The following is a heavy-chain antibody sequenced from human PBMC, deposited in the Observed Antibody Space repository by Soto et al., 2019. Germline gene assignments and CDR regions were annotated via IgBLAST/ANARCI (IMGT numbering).Heavy chain of an antibody. Sequence: GGSLRLSCAASGFSFSSSWMHWVRQAPGKGLVWVSRMNSDGSDTTYADSVKGRFTISRDNAKNTLFLQMNSLRAEDTAVYYCTRGVSSSGLAIWGQGTMVTVSS. CDR2: MNSDGSDT. CDR1: GFSFSSSW. V-gene: IGHV3-74*01. J-gene: IGHJ3*02. D-gene: IGHD6-6*01. CDR3: TRGVSSSGLAI.